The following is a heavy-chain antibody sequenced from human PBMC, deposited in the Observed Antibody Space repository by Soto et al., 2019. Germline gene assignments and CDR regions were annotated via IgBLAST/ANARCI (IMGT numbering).Heavy chain of an antibody. D-gene: IGHD7-27*01. V-gene: IGHV4-30-4*01. CDR1: GGSISTVNYW. J-gene: IGHJ4*02. CDR3: ARGPSGDKVDS. Sequence: QVQLLESGPGLVKTSQTQSLTCTVSGGSISTVNYWWSWIRQSPDMGLGWIGNIDNGGSTYDNPSLESRVTMSVDTSKNQLSLTLSSLSAADTAVYYCARGPSGDKVDSWGQGTLVTVSS. CDR2: IDNGGST.